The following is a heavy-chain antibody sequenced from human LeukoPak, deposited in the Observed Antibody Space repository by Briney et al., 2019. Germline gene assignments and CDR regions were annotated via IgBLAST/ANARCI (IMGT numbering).Heavy chain of an antibody. V-gene: IGHV4-30-4*07. D-gene: IGHD2-15*01. CDR2: IYNSGTT. CDR1: GGSISSGGYS. J-gene: IGHJ5*02. Sequence: SETLSLTCVVSGGSISSGGYSWNWIRQPPGKGLEWIGYIYNSGTTSYNPSLKSRVTVSVDTSKNQFSLKLSSVTAADTALYYCARDQRCSGGSCSEYNWFDPWGQGTLVTVSS. CDR3: ARDQRCSGGSCSEYNWFDP.